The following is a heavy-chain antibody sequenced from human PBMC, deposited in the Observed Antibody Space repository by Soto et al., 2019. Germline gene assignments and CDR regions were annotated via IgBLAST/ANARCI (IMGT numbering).Heavy chain of an antibody. CDR3: ANHPPRGYSQD. D-gene: IGHD5-18*01. CDR1: GGSISSGGYY. V-gene: IGHV3-23*01. Sequence: QTSETLSLTCTVSGGSISSGGYYWSWVRQAPGKGLEWVSAISGSGGSTYYADSVKGRFTISRDNSKNTLYLQMNSLRAEDTAVYYCANHPPRGYSQDWGQGTLVTVSS. CDR2: ISGSGGST. J-gene: IGHJ4*02.